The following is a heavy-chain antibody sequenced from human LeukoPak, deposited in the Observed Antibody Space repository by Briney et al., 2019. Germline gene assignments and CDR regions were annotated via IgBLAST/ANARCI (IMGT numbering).Heavy chain of an antibody. CDR2: IYYSGSP. J-gene: IGHJ4*02. V-gene: IGHV4-31*03. D-gene: IGHD2-2*02. CDR1: GGSLSSGGYY. CDR3: ARGLKYPSNFDY. Sequence: SQTLSLTCTVSGGSLSSGGYYWRWLRQHPGTGLEWIGYIYYSGSPYYNPSLKSRVTISVDTSKNQFSLKLSSVTAADTAVYYCARGLKYPSNFDYWGQGTLVTVSS.